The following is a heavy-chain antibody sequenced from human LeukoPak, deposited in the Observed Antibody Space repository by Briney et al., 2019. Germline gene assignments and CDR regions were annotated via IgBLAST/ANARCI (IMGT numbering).Heavy chain of an antibody. CDR1: GGSISSGGYS. CDR2: IYHSGST. J-gene: IGHJ4*02. CDR3: ARGRDFDY. Sequence: SQTLSLTCAVSGGSISSGGYSWSWVRQPPGKGLEWIGYIYHSGSTYYNPSLKSRVTISVDRSKNQFSLKLSSVTAADTAVYYCARGRDFDYWGQGTLVTVSS. V-gene: IGHV4-30-2*01.